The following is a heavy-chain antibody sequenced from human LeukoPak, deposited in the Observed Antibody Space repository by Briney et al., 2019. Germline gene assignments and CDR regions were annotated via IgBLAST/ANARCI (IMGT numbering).Heavy chain of an antibody. CDR2: IYYSGST. Sequence: PSETLSLTCTVSGGSVSSYYWSWIRQPPGKGLEWIGYIYYSGSTNYNPSLKSRVTISVDTSKNQLSLKLSSVTAADTAVYYCARRASSWGGLFDYWGQGTLVTVSS. CDR1: GGSVSSYY. CDR3: ARRASSWGGLFDY. V-gene: IGHV4-59*08. J-gene: IGHJ4*02. D-gene: IGHD6-13*01.